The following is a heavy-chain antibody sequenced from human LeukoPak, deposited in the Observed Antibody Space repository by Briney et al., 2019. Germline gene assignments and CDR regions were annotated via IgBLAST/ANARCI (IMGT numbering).Heavy chain of an antibody. CDR3: RAAADLNDY. CDR1: GVTFSGSA. J-gene: IGHJ4*02. V-gene: IGHV3-73*01. Sequence: GSLKLSCAASGVTFSGSAMHWVRQASGKGLEWLGRIRSKADSYTTAYAASVKGRFIVSRDDSKNTAYLQMNSLKTEDTAVYYCRAAADLNDYWGQGTLVAVSS. D-gene: IGHD6-13*01. CDR2: IRSKADSYTT.